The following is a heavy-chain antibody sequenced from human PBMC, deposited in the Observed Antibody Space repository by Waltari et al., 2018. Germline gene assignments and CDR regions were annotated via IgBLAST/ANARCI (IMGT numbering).Heavy chain of an antibody. CDR2: INHSGST. J-gene: IGHJ5*02. D-gene: IGHD6-13*01. Sequence: SWIRQPPGKGLEWIGEINHSGSTNYNPSLKSRVTISVDTSKNQFSLKLSSVTAADTAVYYCARDSSSWYGNWFDPWGQGTLVTVSS. CDR3: ARDSSSWYGNWFDP. V-gene: IGHV4-34*01.